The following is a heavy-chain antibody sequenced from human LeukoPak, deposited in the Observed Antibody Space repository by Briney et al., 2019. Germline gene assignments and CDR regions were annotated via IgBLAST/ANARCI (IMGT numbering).Heavy chain of an antibody. CDR2: IYSGGST. CDR1: GFTVSSNY. CDR3: ARDRSVGTTTGWFDP. Sequence: GSLRLSCVVSGFTVSSNYMNWVRQAPGKGLEWVSVIYSGGSTYYADSVKGRFTISRDNSKNTLYLQMNSLRGDDTAIYYCARDRSVGTTTGWFDPWGQGTLVTVSS. D-gene: IGHD1-26*01. J-gene: IGHJ5*02. V-gene: IGHV3-53*01.